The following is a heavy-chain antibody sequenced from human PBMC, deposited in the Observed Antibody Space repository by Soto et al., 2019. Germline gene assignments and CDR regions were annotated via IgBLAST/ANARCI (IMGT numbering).Heavy chain of an antibody. J-gene: IGHJ6*02. CDR2: IKGDGSEK. V-gene: IGHV3-7*01. CDR1: GLTFGSYA. Sequence: EVQLLESGGGLVQPGGSLRLSCAASGLTFGSYAMSWVRQAPGKGLEWVANIKGDGSEKRYVDSVRGRFTISRDNAKNSVYLQMNSLRADDTALYYCGRDEVRNGVGVWGQGTTVTVSS. CDR3: GRDEVRNGVGV.